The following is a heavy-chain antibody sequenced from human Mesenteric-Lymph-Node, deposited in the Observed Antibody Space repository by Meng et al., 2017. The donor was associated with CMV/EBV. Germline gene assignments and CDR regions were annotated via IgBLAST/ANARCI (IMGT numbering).Heavy chain of an antibody. CDR2: IYYSGST. V-gene: IGHV4-59*01. CDR1: GETFSGYY. Sequence: SETLSLTCAVYGETFSGYYWSWIRQPPGKGLEWIGYIYYSGSTNYNPSLKSRVTISVDTSKNQFSLKLSSVTAADTAVYYCAREPGYSSIFGYWGQGTLVTVSS. D-gene: IGHD6-13*01. J-gene: IGHJ4*02. CDR3: AREPGYSSIFGY.